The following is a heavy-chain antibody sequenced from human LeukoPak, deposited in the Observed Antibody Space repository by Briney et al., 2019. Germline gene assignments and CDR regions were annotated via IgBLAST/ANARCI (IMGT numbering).Heavy chain of an antibody. CDR1: GGSISSYY. Sequence: SETLSLTCTVSGGSISSYYWSWIRQPPGKGLEWIGYIYYSGSTNYNPSPKSRVTISVDTSKNQFSLKLSSVTAADTAVYYCARTPAEEGYYDSSGYVDYWGQGTLVTVSS. D-gene: IGHD3-22*01. J-gene: IGHJ4*02. V-gene: IGHV4-59*01. CDR3: ARTPAEEGYYDSSGYVDY. CDR2: IYYSGST.